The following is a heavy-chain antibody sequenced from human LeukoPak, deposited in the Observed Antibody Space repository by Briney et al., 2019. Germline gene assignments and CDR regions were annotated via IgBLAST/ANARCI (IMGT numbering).Heavy chain of an antibody. J-gene: IGHJ6*02. CDR3: ARDLQTDYYYYYGMDV. V-gene: IGHV3-48*03. CDR1: GFTFSSYE. D-gene: IGHD4-11*01. CDR2: ISGSGSTI. Sequence: GALRLSCAASGFTFSSYEMNWVRQAPGKGLEWVSYISGSGSTIYYADSVKGRFTISRDNAKNSLSLQMNSLRAEDTAVYYCARDLQTDYYYYYGMDVWGQGTLVTVSS.